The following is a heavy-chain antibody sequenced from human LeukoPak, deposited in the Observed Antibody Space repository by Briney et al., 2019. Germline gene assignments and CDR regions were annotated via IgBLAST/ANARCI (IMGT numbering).Heavy chain of an antibody. D-gene: IGHD3-10*01. CDR3: ARHSYYYGSGSYYSRGYYYCMDV. J-gene: IGHJ6*03. V-gene: IGHV4-4*07. CDR2: IYTSGST. Sequence: SETLSLTCTVSGGSISSYYWSWIRQPAGKGLEWIGRIYTSGSTNYNPSLKSRVTISVDTSKNQFSLKLSSVTAADTAVYYCARHSYYYGSGSYYSRGYYYCMDVWGKGTTVTVSS. CDR1: GGSISSYY.